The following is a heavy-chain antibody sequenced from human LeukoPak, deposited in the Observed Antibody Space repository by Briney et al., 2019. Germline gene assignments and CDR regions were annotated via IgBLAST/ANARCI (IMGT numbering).Heavy chain of an antibody. CDR3: ARDRYYYDSSAGYFDY. J-gene: IGHJ4*02. D-gene: IGHD3-22*01. Sequence: SETLSLTCTVSGGSISSYYWSWIRQPAGKGLEWIGRIHTSGSTNYSPSLKSRVTMSVDTSKNQFSLKLSSVTAADTAVYYCARDRYYYDSSAGYFDYWGQGTLVTVSS. V-gene: IGHV4-4*07. CDR2: IHTSGST. CDR1: GGSISSYY.